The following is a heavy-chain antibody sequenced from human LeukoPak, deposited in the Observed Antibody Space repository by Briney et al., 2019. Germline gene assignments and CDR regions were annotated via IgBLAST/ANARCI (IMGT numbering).Heavy chain of an antibody. V-gene: IGHV1-2*06. CDR1: GYTFTGYY. CDR2: INPNSGGT. D-gene: IGHD3-22*01. CDR3: ARDWGDFYDSIGYSNWFDP. J-gene: IGHJ5*02. Sequence: ASVKVSCKASGYTFTGYYMHWVRQAPGQGLEWMGRINPNSGGTNYAQKFQGRVTMTRDTSVSTAYMELSRLKSDDTAVYYCARDWGDFYDSIGYSNWFDPWGQGTLVIVSS.